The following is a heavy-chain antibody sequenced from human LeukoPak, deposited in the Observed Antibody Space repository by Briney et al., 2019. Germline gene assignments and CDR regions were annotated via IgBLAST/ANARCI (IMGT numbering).Heavy chain of an antibody. CDR2: ISGSGGST. Sequence: PGGSLRLSCAASGFTISSYAMSWVRQAPGKGLEWVSAISGSGGSTYYADSVKGRFTISRDNSKNTLYLQMNSLRAEDTAVYYCAKDRGYGSGFDCWGQGTLVTVSS. D-gene: IGHD6-19*01. V-gene: IGHV3-23*01. J-gene: IGHJ4*02. CDR1: GFTISSYA. CDR3: AKDRGYGSGFDC.